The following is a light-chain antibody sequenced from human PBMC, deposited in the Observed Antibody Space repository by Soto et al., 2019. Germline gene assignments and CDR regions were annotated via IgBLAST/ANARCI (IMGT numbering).Light chain of an antibody. CDR1: SSNIGINT. Sequence: QSVLTQPPSACETPGQRVTISCSGSSSNIGINTVDWFQQLPGTAPKLLIYNNNQRPSGVPDRFSGSKSGTSASLAISGLQSEDESDYYCAAWYDSLNGYVFGTGTKLTVL. V-gene: IGLV1-44*01. CDR2: NNN. J-gene: IGLJ1*01. CDR3: AAWYDSLNGYV.